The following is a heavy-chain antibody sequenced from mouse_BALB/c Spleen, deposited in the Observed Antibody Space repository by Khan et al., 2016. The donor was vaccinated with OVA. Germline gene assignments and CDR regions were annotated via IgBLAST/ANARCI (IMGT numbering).Heavy chain of an antibody. Sequence: EVELVESGPGLVKPSQSLSLTCTVTGYSITSGYAWNWIRQFPGNKLEWMGYISYSGVTSYTPSLKSRISITRDTSKNQFFLQLTSVTTEDTATXCCARGNYYGYYFDYWGHGTTLTVSS. V-gene: IGHV3-2*02. J-gene: IGHJ2*01. CDR3: ARGNYYGYYFDY. CDR1: GYSITSGYA. CDR2: ISYSGVT. D-gene: IGHD1-1*01.